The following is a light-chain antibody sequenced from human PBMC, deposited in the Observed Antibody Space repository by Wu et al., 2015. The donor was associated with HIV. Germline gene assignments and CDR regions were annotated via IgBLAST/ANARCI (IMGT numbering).Light chain of an antibody. Sequence: EIVLTQSPGILSLSPGERATLSCRASQSFSSRNLAWYQQTPGQPPRLLIYGASSRATGIPDRFSGSGSGTDFTLTIGRLEPEDFAVYYCQQYGSSQWTFGKGPRWKSN. V-gene: IGKV3-20*01. CDR1: QSFSSRN. CDR3: QQYGSSQWT. J-gene: IGKJ1*01. CDR2: GAS.